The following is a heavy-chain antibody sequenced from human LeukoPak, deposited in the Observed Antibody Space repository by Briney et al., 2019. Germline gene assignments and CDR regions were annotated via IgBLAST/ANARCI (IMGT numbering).Heavy chain of an antibody. CDR1: GFTLSSYA. CDR3: ITPLPYSAQ. J-gene: IGHJ4*02. V-gene: IGHV3-64*04. CDR2: ISSNGGST. Sequence: GGSLRLSCSASGFTLSSYAMHWDRQAPGKGLEYVSAISSNGGSTYYADSVKGRFTISRDNSKNTLYLQMNSLKTEDTAVYYCITPLPYSAQGGQGTLVTVSS. D-gene: IGHD2-21*01.